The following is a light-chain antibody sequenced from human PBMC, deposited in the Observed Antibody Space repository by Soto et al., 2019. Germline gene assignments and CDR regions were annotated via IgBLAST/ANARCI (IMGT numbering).Light chain of an antibody. V-gene: IGKV3-20*01. CDR1: QSVSSSY. CDR3: QQYGSSPWT. CDR2: GAS. J-gene: IGKJ1*01. Sequence: EIVLTQSPGTLSLSPGERATLSCRASQSVSSSYLAWYQQKPGQAPRLLIYGASSRATGIPDRFSGSGSGTDFTLTIGRLEPEDFAVYYCQQYGSSPWTFGQVTKGEIK.